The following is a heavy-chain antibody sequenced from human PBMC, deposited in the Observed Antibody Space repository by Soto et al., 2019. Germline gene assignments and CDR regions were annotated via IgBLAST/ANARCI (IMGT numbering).Heavy chain of an antibody. CDR3: ARVSWREKYGMDV. CDR1: GFTFSDSY. Sequence: GGSLRLSCAASGFTFSDSYMGWIRQAPGKGLEWISYITFSGNTVYYADSLKGRFTISRDNAKNSLYLQMNRLRAEDTAVYYCARVSWREKYGMDVWGQGTTVTVSS. J-gene: IGHJ6*02. V-gene: IGHV3-11*01. CDR2: ITFSGNTV.